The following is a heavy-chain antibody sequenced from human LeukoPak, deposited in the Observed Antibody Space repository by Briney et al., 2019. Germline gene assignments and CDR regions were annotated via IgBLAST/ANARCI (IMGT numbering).Heavy chain of an antibody. D-gene: IGHD3-10*01. CDR2: IYHTGNT. CDR3: ARGNYGSGSYYVVDFDY. V-gene: IGHV4-59*01. CDR1: NDSIRNYY. Sequence: PSETLSLTCSVSNDSIRNYYWSWLRQPPGKALEWIGYIYHTGNTNYNPSLKSRLTISIDTSKNQFSLNLNSVTAADTAVYYCARGNYGSGSYYVVDFDYWGQGTLVTVSS. J-gene: IGHJ4*02.